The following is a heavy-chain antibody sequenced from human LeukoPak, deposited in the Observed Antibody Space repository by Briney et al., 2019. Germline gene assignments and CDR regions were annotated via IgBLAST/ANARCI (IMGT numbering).Heavy chain of an antibody. J-gene: IGHJ3*02. CDR3: GRALDI. Sequence: PSETLSLTCAVYGGSFSGYYWSWIRQPPGKGLEWIGRINHRGSTNYNPSLKSRVTISVDTSKNQFSLKLSSVTAADTAVYYCGRALDIWDQGTVVTVSS. V-gene: IGHV4-34*01. CDR1: GGSFSGYY. CDR2: INHRGST.